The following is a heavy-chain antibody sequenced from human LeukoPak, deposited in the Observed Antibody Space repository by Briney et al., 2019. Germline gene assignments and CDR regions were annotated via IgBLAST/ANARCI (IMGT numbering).Heavy chain of an antibody. V-gene: IGHV3-23*01. Sequence: GGSLRLSCSASGFTFSSYAMHWVRQAPGKGLEWVSVISGSGGSTYYADSVKGRFTISRDNSKNTLYLQMNSLRAEDTAVYYCARDSAGHFWGQGTLVTVSS. CDR2: ISGSGGST. D-gene: IGHD3-3*02. J-gene: IGHJ4*02. CDR1: GFTFSSYA. CDR3: ARDSAGHF.